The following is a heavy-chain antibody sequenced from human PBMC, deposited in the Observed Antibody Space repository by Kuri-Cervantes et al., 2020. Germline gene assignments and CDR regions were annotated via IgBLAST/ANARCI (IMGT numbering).Heavy chain of an antibody. CDR3: ARAAMIVVNAFDI. Sequence: GGSLRLSCAASGFTFSSYGVHWVRQAKGKGLEWVAFIRYDGSNNYYADSVKGRFTISRDNSKNTLYLQMDSLRAEDTAVYYCARAAMIVVNAFDIWGQGTMVTVSS. CDR2: IRYDGSNN. V-gene: IGHV3-30*02. J-gene: IGHJ3*02. CDR1: GFTFSSYG. D-gene: IGHD3-22*01.